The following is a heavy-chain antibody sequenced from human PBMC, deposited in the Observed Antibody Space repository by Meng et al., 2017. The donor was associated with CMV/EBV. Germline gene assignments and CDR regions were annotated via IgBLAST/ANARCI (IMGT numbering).Heavy chain of an antibody. CDR3: ASGYSSSWTSGYFDY. V-gene: IGHV3-48*03. CDR1: GFTFSSYE. D-gene: IGHD6-13*01. J-gene: IGHJ4*02. CDR2: ISSSGSTI. Sequence: GESLKISCAASGFTFSSYEMNWVRQAPGKGLEWVSYISSSGSTIYYADSVKGRFTISRDNAKNSLYLQMNSLRAEDTAVYYCASGYSSSWTSGYFDYWGQGTLVTVSS.